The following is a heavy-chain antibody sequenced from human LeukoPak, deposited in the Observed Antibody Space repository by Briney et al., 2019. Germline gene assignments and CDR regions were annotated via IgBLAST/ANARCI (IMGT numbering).Heavy chain of an antibody. CDR3: ARVGRGYSYGDIDY. CDR2: ISSSSTYI. V-gene: IGHV3-21*01. D-gene: IGHD5-18*01. J-gene: IGHJ4*02. Sequence: GGSLRLSCAASGFTFSSYSMNWVRQAPGKGLEWVSSISSSSTYIYYADSVKGRFTISRDNAKNSLYLQMSSLRAEDTAVYYCARVGRGYSYGDIDYWGQGTLVTVSS. CDR1: GFTFSSYS.